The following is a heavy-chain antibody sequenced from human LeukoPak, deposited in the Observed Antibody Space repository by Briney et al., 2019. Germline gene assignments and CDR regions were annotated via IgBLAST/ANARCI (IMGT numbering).Heavy chain of an antibody. J-gene: IGHJ4*02. V-gene: IGHV1-69*13. D-gene: IGHD3-3*01. CDR1: GGTFSSYA. CDR2: IIPIFGTA. Sequence: ASVKVSCMASGGTFSSYAISCVRQAPGQGLEWMGGIIPIFGTANYAQKFQGRVTITADESTSTAYMELSSLRSEDTAVYYSARYSTGLEWFFDYWGQGTLVTVSS. CDR3: ARYSTGLEWFFDY.